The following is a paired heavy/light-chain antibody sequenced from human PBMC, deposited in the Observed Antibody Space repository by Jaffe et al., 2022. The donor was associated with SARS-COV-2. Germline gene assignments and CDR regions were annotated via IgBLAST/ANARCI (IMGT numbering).Heavy chain of an antibody. D-gene: IGHD6-13*01. CDR1: GGSISGYY. CDR3: AKFYSSSWFNWFDP. V-gene: IGHV4-59*01. Sequence: QVQLQESGPGLVKPSETLSLTCSVSGGSISGYYWTWIRQSPGKGLEWIGYIYYSGTTNYNPSLKSRVTISVDTSKNQFSLKLNSVTAADTAVYYCAKFYSSSWFNWFDPWGQGTLVTVSS. J-gene: IGHJ5*02. CDR2: IYYSGTT.
Light chain of an antibody. Sequence: EIVLTQSPGALSLSPGERATLSCRASQSVSRSYLAWYQQKPGQAPRLLIYGASSRATGIPDRFSGSGSGTDFNLTISRLEPEDFAVYYCQQYDSPPPVFTFGPGTKVDIK. CDR2: GAS. CDR1: QSVSRSY. J-gene: IGKJ3*01. CDR3: QQYDSPPPVFT. V-gene: IGKV3-20*01.